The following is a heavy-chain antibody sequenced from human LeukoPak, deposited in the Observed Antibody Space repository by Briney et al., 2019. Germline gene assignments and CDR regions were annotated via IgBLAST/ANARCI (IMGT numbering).Heavy chain of an antibody. J-gene: IGHJ4*02. CDR3: AKDRNSGNYYQTGDFHY. V-gene: IGHV3-23*01. CDR2: ISNSGGST. D-gene: IGHD1-26*01. Sequence: GGSLRLSCAASGFTFSTYGMSWVRQAPGKGLEWVSGISNSGGSTYYADSVKGRLTISRDNSKNTLYLQMNSLRAEDTALYYCAKDRNSGNYYQTGDFHYWGQGTLVTVSS. CDR1: GFTFSTYG.